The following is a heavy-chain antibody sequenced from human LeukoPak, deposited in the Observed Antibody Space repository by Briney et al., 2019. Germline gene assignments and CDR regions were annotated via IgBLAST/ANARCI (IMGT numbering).Heavy chain of an antibody. CDR2: ISSSSSTI. Sequence: GESLRLSCAASGFTFGSYSMNWVRQAPGKGLEWVSYISSSSSTIYYADSVKGRFTISRDNAKNSLYLQMNSLGAEDTAVYYCARGRRVVTAILPDYWGQGTLVTVSS. CDR3: ARGRRVVTAILPDY. D-gene: IGHD2-21*02. J-gene: IGHJ4*02. CDR1: GFTFGSYS. V-gene: IGHV3-48*01.